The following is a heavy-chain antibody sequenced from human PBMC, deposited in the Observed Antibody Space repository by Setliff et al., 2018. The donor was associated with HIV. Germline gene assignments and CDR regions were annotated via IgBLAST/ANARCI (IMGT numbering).Heavy chain of an antibody. D-gene: IGHD1-20*01. J-gene: IGHJ5*02. CDR1: GGSISSDY. CDR2: AHYTERT. CDR3: ATGRRYGLFNP. V-gene: IGHV4-59*01. Sequence: SETLSLTCSVSGGSISSDYWSWIRQPPGKGLEWIGYAHYTERTNYNPSLKSRVTISVDTSKSQFTLNLNSVTAADTAVYYCATGRRYGLFNPWGQGTLVTVSS.